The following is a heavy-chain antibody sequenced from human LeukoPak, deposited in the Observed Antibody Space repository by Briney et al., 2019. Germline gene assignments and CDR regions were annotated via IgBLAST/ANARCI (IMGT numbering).Heavy chain of an antibody. D-gene: IGHD3-22*01. V-gene: IGHV3-21*01. CDR2: ISSSSSYI. CDR3: ARGGRDYYDSRFDP. Sequence: GGSLRLSCAASGFTFSSYSTNWVRQAPGKGLEWVSSISSSSSYIYYADSVKGRFTISRDNAKNSLYLQMNSLRAEDTAVYYCARGGRDYYDSRFDPWGQGTLVTVSS. J-gene: IGHJ5*02. CDR1: GFTFSSYS.